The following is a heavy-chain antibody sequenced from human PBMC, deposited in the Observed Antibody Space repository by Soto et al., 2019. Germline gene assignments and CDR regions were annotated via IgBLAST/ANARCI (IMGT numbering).Heavy chain of an antibody. Sequence: QVQLQESGPGLVKPSQTLSLTCTVSGGSISSGDYYWSWIRQPPGKGLEWIGYIYYSGSTYYNPSLKSRVTISVDTSKNQFSLKLSSVTAADTAVYYCARVEKDTAMANNWFDPWGQGTLVTVSS. CDR1: GGSISSGDYY. J-gene: IGHJ5*02. V-gene: IGHV4-30-4*01. CDR2: IYYSGST. D-gene: IGHD5-18*01. CDR3: ARVEKDTAMANNWFDP.